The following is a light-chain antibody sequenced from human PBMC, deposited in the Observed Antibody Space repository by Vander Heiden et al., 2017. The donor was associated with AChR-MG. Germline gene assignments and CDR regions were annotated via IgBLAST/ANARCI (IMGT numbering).Light chain of an antibody. CDR2: EVS. Sequence: EIGMTQTPPSVSVNLRQPPSLSWESSQSLLKSDGKMHLSWLVQKPGQSPQVLIYEVSTRCSEVPDRCSGSGSVTNITLTVSQVEAEDVGIYNCMQNKEVPHTFGQGTKLEIK. V-gene: IGKV2-29*02. CDR1: QSLLKSDGKMH. J-gene: IGKJ2*01. CDR3: MQNKEVPHT.